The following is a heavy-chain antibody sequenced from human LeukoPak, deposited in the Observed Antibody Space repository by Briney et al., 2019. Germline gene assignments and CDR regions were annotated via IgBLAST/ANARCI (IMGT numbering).Heavy chain of an antibody. CDR2: IYYSGST. J-gene: IGHJ4*02. V-gene: IGHV4-39*01. D-gene: IGHD3-22*01. CDR3: ARQSGYYSLDY. CDR1: GGSISSGSYY. Sequence: PSETLSLTCTVSGGSISSGSYYWGWIRQPPGKGLEWIGSIYYSGSTYYNPSLKSRVTISVDTSKNQFSLKLSSVTAADTAVYYCARQSGYYSLDYWGQGTLVTVSS.